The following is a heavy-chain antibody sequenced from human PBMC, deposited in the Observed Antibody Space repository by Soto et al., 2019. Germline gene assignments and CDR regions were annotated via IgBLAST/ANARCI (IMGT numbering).Heavy chain of an antibody. V-gene: IGHV4-61*01. CDR1: GASVNSENYY. CDR2: VYYSGST. J-gene: IGHJ5*02. CDR3: ARGVLRFLQWFAP. D-gene: IGHD3-3*01. Sequence: QVQLQESGPGLVKPSETLSLTCTVSGASVNSENYYWSWIRQPPGKGLEWIGYVYYSGSTNYNPSLKSRATISLDTYKIQFSLKMTSMTSADTAFYYCARGVLRFLQWFAPWGQGTLVTVSS.